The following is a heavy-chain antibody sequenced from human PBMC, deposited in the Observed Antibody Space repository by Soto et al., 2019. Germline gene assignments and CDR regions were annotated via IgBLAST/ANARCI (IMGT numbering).Heavy chain of an antibody. CDR2: IYYSGST. V-gene: IGHV4-39*01. D-gene: IGHD6-13*01. J-gene: IGHJ4*02. CDR3: ARHGFAHGSSWYFQVSFDY. CDR1: GGSISSSSYY. Sequence: SETLSLTCTVSGGSISSSSYYWGWIRQPPGKGLEWIGSIYYSGSTYYNPSLKSRVTISVDTSKNQFSLKLSSVTAADTAVYYCARHGFAHGSSWYFQVSFDYWGQGTLVTVSS.